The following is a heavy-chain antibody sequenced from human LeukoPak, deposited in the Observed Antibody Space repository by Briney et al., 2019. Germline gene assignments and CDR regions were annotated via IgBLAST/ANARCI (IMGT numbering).Heavy chain of an antibody. CDR2: INSDGSST. CDR1: GFTFSSYW. J-gene: IGHJ3*02. V-gene: IGHV3-74*01. Sequence: GGSLRLSCAASGFTFSSYWMHWVRQAPGKGLVWVSRINSDGSSTSYADSVKGRFTISRDNSKNTLYLQMNSLRAEDTAVYYCARDTYYYDSSGYLEVGSDAFDIWGQGTMVTVSS. CDR3: ARDTYYYDSSGYLEVGSDAFDI. D-gene: IGHD3-22*01.